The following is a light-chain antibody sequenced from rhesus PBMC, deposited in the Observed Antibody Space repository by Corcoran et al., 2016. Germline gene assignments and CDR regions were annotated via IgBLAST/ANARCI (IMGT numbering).Light chain of an antibody. J-gene: IGKJ1*01. V-gene: IGKV3-24*04. Sequence: ETVVTQSPATLSLSPGERATLSCRASQSVGSYLAWYQQKPGQAPRLLTYGASSRATVIPDRFSGSGSGTDFTLTISSLEPEDVGVYYCQQSSNLWTFGQGTKVEIK. CDR3: QQSSNLWT. CDR2: GAS. CDR1: QSVGSY.